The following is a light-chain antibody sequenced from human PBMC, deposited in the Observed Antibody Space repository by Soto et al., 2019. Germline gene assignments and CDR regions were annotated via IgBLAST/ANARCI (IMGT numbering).Light chain of an antibody. Sequence: QSVLTQPASVSGSPGQSITISCTGTSSDGGGYNYVSWYQQHPGKAPKLMIYDVSNRPSGVSNRFSGSKSGNTASLTISGLQAEDEADYYCNSYTSSSTEVFGGGTQLTVL. CDR3: NSYTSSSTEV. J-gene: IGLJ2*01. CDR2: DVS. V-gene: IGLV2-14*01. CDR1: SSDGGGYNY.